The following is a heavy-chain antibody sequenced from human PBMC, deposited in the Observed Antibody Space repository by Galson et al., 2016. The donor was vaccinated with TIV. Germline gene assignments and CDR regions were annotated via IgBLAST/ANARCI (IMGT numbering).Heavy chain of an antibody. CDR1: GFSLSNDW. CDR2: IKQDGGEK. Sequence: SLRLSCAASGFSLSNDWMSWVRQAPGKGLEWVANIKQDGGEKYYVDSVKGRFTISKSIAYLQMNSLKTEDTAVYYCTRDKTRDIILIPAGMNDYWGQGTLVTVSS. D-gene: IGHD2-2*01. V-gene: IGHV3-7*03. CDR3: TRDKTRDIILIPAGMNDY. J-gene: IGHJ4*02.